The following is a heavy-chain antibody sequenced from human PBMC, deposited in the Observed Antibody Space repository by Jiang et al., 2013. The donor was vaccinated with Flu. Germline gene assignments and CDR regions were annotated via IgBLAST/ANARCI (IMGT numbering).Heavy chain of an antibody. CDR3: ARDGGGSGSYYSYYFDS. Sequence: QLVESGGGVVQSGRSLRLSCEASGFTFSNYAVHWVRQAPGKGLEWVAFISYDGNNKFYADSVKGRFTVSRDNSKSSLYLQMNSLRTEDTAVYYCARDGGGSGSYYSYYFDSWGQGTLVSVSS. CDR1: GFTFSNYA. J-gene: IGHJ4*02. D-gene: IGHD3-10*01. V-gene: IGHV3-30-3*01. CDR2: ISYDGNNK.